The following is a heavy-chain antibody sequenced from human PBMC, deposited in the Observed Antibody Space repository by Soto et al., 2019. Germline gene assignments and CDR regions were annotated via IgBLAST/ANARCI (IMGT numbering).Heavy chain of an antibody. CDR2: ITYRART. V-gene: IGHV4-30-4*08. Sequence: SETLSLTCTVSGGSISSGDYYWSWIRQSPGKGLEWIGYITYRARTNYNPSLQSRVTMSVDTSKNLFSLRLSSVTAADTAVYYCARVPWKTYDGYRSLGMDVWGQGTTVTVSS. D-gene: IGHD5-18*01. J-gene: IGHJ6*02. CDR1: GGSISSGDYY. CDR3: ARVPWKTYDGYRSLGMDV.